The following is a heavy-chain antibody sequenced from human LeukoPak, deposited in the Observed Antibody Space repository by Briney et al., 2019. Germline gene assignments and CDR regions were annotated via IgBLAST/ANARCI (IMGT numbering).Heavy chain of an antibody. D-gene: IGHD6-13*01. CDR3: ARETPYSSSWTVFDY. CDR1: GFTFSSYG. V-gene: IGHV3-48*01. CDR2: ITISTGII. Sequence: GGSLRLSCAASGFTFSSYGMHWVRQAPGKGLEWVAYITISTGIIYYADSVKGRFTISRDNAKNSLYLQMNSLRAEDTAVYYCARETPYSSSWTVFDYWGQGTLVTVSS. J-gene: IGHJ4*02.